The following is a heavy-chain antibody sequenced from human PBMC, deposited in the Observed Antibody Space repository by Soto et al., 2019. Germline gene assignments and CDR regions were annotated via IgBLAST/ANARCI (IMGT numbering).Heavy chain of an antibody. CDR1: GGYIISGGYY. D-gene: IGHD3-10*01. J-gene: IGHJ4*02. CDR3: ARGVTLVRGVIHTPYFDY. Sequence: PSETLSVTSTVAGGYIISGGYYWSWIRKHPGKGLEWIGYIYYSGSTYYNPSLKSRVTISVNTSKNQFSLKLSSVTAADTAVYYCARGVTLVRGVIHTPYFDYWGQGALVTVSS. CDR2: IYYSGST. V-gene: IGHV4-31*03.